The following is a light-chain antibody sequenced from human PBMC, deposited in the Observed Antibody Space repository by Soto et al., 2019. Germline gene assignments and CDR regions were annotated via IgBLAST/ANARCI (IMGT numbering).Light chain of an antibody. V-gene: IGKV3-15*01. CDR2: DAS. CDR3: QQYNNWPQT. CDR1: QTLRGS. J-gene: IGKJ1*01. Sequence: TMLTQSQYTLSASLEERVPLSCRVSQTLRGSLAGYQQKPGQAPRLRIYDASTRATGIPARFSGSGSGTDFTLTISGLQSEDFAVYYCQQYNNWPQTFGQGSKVDI.